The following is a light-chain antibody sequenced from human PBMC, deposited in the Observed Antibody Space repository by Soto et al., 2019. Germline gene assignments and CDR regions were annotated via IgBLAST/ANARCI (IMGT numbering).Light chain of an antibody. CDR3: AAWDDSLSGYV. V-gene: IGLV1-47*01. Sequence: QSVLTQPPSASATPGQRVTISCSGSTSSIGSNYVYWYQQLPGTAPKLLIYRNDQRPSGVPDRFSGSKSGTSASLAISGLRSEDEADYYCAAWDDSLSGYVFGTGTKVTVL. CDR2: RND. J-gene: IGLJ1*01. CDR1: TSSIGSNY.